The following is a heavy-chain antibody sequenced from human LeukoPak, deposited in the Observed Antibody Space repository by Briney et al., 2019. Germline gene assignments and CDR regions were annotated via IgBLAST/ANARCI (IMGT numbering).Heavy chain of an antibody. D-gene: IGHD6-13*01. CDR3: ARDNLAAAGDDNFDI. CDR1: GFTFSSYW. V-gene: IGHV3-7*01. Sequence: GGSLRLSCAASGFTFSSYWMSWVRQAPGKGLEWVANIKHDGSETGRSETYYVDSVMGRFTISRDNAKNSLYLQMNSLRAEDMAIYYCARDNLAAAGDDNFDIWGQGTMVTVSS. J-gene: IGHJ3*02. CDR2: IKHDGSETGRSET.